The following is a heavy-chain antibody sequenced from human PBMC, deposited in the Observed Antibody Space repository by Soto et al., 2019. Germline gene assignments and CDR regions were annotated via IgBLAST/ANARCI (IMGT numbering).Heavy chain of an antibody. D-gene: IGHD6-6*01. J-gene: IGHJ4*02. Sequence: QVQLLQSGAEVKKPGASVRVSCKASGYSFTRFGISWVRQAPGQGLEWVGRISTYNGNTNYARKLQGRVTVSTDTSTSTAHMELRSLRSDDTAVYYCVRDPLYSTSPNVFDYWGQGTLITASS. CDR2: ISTYNGNT. CDR3: VRDPLYSTSPNVFDY. CDR1: GYSFTRFG. V-gene: IGHV1-18*01.